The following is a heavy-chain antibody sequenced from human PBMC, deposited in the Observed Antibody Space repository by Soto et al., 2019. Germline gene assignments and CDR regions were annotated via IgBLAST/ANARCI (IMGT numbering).Heavy chain of an antibody. D-gene: IGHD1-1*01. J-gene: IGHJ4*02. Sequence: XSVKYSCKASGYTFTSYDINWVRQATGRGLEWMGWMNPNSGNTGYAQKFQGRVTMTRNTFISTAYMELSSTRPEDTAVYYCAKDKGVFNWATSYFDYWRQGALVTVSS. V-gene: IGHV1-8*01. CDR1: GYTFTSYD. CDR2: MNPNSGNT. CDR3: AKDKGVFNWATSYFDY.